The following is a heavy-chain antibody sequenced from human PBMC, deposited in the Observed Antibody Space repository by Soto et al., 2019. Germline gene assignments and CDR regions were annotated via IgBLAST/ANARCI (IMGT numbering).Heavy chain of an antibody. D-gene: IGHD3-10*01. CDR3: ARELTIYGSGSYYKLNGYYYYGMDV. Sequence: ASVKVSCKASGYTFTGYYMHWVRQAPGQGLEWMGWINPNSGGTNYAQKFQGWVTMTRDTSISTAYMELSRLRSDDTAVYYCARELTIYGSGSYYKLNGYYYYGMDVWGQGTTVTVSS. CDR2: INPNSGGT. CDR1: GYTFTGYY. J-gene: IGHJ6*02. V-gene: IGHV1-2*04.